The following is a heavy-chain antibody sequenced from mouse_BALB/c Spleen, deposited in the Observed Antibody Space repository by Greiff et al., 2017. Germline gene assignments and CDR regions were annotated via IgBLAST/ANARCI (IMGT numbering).Heavy chain of an antibody. Sequence: EVQLVESGGGLVKPGGSLKLSCAASGFTFSSYTMSWVRQTPEKRLEWVATISSGGSYTYYPDSVKGRFTISRDNAKNTLYLQMSSLKSEDTAMYYCTRDRGYGNYPFAYWGQGTLVTVSA. CDR2: ISSGGSYT. J-gene: IGHJ3*01. CDR1: GFTFSSYT. D-gene: IGHD2-10*02. CDR3: TRDRGYGNYPFAY. V-gene: IGHV5-6-4*01.